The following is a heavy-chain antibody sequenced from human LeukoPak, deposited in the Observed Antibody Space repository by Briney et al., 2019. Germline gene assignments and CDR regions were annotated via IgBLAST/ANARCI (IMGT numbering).Heavy chain of an antibody. V-gene: IGHV1-69*05. CDR1: GGTFSSYA. Sequence: ASVKVSFKASGGTFSSYAISWVRQAPGQGLEWMGGIIPIFGTANYAQKFQGRVTITTDESTSTAYMELSSLRSEDTAVYYCAREGTAMVYNWFDPWGQGTLVTVSS. CDR2: IIPIFGTA. J-gene: IGHJ5*02. CDR3: AREGTAMVYNWFDP. D-gene: IGHD5-18*01.